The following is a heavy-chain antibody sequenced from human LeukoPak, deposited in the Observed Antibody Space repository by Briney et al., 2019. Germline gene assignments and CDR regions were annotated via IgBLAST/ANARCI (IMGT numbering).Heavy chain of an antibody. CDR3: ARDLRRFEYNRDWYFDL. V-gene: IGHV1-46*01. CDR2: INPSGGST. D-gene: IGHD1-1*01. CDR1: GYTFTSYY. Sequence: ASVKVPCKASGYTFTSYYIHWVRQAPGQGLEWMGMINPSGGSTTYAQKFQGRVTMTRDTSTTTVYMELSSLRSEDTAVYYCARDLRRFEYNRDWYFDLWGRGTLVTVSS. J-gene: IGHJ2*01.